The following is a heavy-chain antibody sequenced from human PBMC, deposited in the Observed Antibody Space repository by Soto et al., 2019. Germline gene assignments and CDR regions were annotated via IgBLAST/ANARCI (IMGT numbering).Heavy chain of an antibody. V-gene: IGHV1-2*02. D-gene: IGHD3-22*01. J-gene: IGHJ4*02. CDR1: GYTFTGYY. CDR3: ARAGRIVYYASSGYSSDY. Sequence: QVQLVQSGAEVKKPGASVKISCKASGYTFTGYYMHWVRQAPGQGLEWMGWINPNSGGTNYAQKFQGRVTMTRDTSISTAYMELSRLRSDDTAVYYCARAGRIVYYASSGYSSDYWGQGTLVTVSS. CDR2: INPNSGGT.